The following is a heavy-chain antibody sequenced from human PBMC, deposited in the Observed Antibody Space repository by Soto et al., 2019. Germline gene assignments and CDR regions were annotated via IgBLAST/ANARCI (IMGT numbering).Heavy chain of an antibody. J-gene: IGHJ5*02. D-gene: IGHD6-6*01. CDR1: GYTFTSYD. Sequence: QVQLVQSGAEVKKPGASVKVSCKASGYTFTSYDINWVRQATGQGLEWMGWMNPNSGNTGYAQKFQGRVTISRNTSISTAYIDLSSLRSEATAVYSWASALVLRGWFYPWGQGTLVIVSS. V-gene: IGHV1-8*01. CDR2: MNPNSGNT. CDR3: ASALVLRGWFYP.